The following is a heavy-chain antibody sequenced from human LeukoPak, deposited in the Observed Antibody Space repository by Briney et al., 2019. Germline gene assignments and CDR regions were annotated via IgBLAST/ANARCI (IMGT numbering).Heavy chain of an antibody. CDR1: GFTFSRFG. J-gene: IGHJ4*02. V-gene: IGHV3-30*03. D-gene: IGHD5-12*01. CDR3: AGYSGYDDGGDY. CDR2: ISYDGRYK. Sequence: GGSLRLSCAASGFTFSRFGMHWVRQAPGKGLEWAAEISYDGRYKNYIESVKGRFTIARDNSKNTLYLQMDSLRAEDTAVYYCAGYSGYDDGGDYWGQGTLVTVSS.